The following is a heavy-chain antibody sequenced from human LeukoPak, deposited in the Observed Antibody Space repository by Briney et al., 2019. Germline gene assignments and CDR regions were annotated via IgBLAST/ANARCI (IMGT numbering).Heavy chain of an antibody. CDR2: IKQDGSEK. D-gene: IGHD4-23*01. V-gene: IGHV3-7*01. Sequence: GGSLRLSCAASGFTFSSYEMNWVRQAPGKGLEWVVNIKQDGSEKYYVDSVKGRFTISRDNAKNSLYLQMNSLRAEDTAVYYCARGLTTVLTLWGQGTLVTVSS. J-gene: IGHJ4*02. CDR1: GFTFSSYE. CDR3: ARGLTTVLTL.